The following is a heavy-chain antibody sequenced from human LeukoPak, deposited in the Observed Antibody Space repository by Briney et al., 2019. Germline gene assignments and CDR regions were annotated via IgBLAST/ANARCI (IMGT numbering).Heavy chain of an antibody. CDR2: MSYSGRT. V-gene: IGHV4-39*07. CDR3: ARTTYYYDSSGSHKYFQH. Sequence: PSETLSLTCTVSGGSISISNYYWGWIRQPPGKGLEWIGSMSYSGRTYYNPSLKTRVTVSLDTSKNQFSLNLISVTAADTAVYYCARTTYYYDSSGSHKYFQHWGQGTLVTVSS. D-gene: IGHD3-22*01. CDR1: GGSISISNYY. J-gene: IGHJ1*01.